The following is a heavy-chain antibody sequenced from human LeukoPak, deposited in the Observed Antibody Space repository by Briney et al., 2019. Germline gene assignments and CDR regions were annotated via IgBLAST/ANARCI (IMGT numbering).Heavy chain of an antibody. CDR2: ISAYNGNT. V-gene: IGHV1-18*01. CDR3: SLRAAYCGGDCPVDY. D-gene: IGHD2-21*01. J-gene: IGHJ4*02. Sequence: ASVKVSCKASGYTFTSYGISWVRQAPGQGLEWMGWISAYNGNTNYAQKLQGRVTMTTDTSTSTAYMELRSLRSDDTAVYYCSLRAAYCGGDCPVDYWGQGTLVTVSS. CDR1: GYTFTSYG.